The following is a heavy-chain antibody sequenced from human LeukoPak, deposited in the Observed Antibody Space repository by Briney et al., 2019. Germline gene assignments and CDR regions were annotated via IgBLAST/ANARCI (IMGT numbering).Heavy chain of an antibody. CDR2: IYPGDSNT. CDR3: ARVPGWGSNYYYYYMDV. V-gene: IGHV5-51*01. Sequence: GESLKISCKGSGYSFTSYWIGWVRQMPGKGLEWMGIIYPGDSNTRYSPSFQGQVTISADKSISTAYLQWSSLKASDTAMYYCARVPGWGSNYYYYYMDVWGKGTTVTVSS. CDR1: GYSFTSYW. D-gene: IGHD7-27*01. J-gene: IGHJ6*03.